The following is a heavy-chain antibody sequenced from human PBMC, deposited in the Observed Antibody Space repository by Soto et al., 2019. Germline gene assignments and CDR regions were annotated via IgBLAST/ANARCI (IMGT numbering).Heavy chain of an antibody. CDR2: INHSGGT. CDR1: GGSFSGYY. Sequence: QVQLQQWGAGLLKPSETLSLTCAVYGGSFSGYYWSWIRQPPGKGLEWIGEINHSGGTNYNPSLKSRVTISVDTSKNQCSRKLSSVTAADTAVYYCARGPPYYYDSSGYYPPAAFDIWGQGTMVTVSS. V-gene: IGHV4-34*01. CDR3: ARGPPYYYDSSGYYPPAAFDI. D-gene: IGHD3-22*01. J-gene: IGHJ3*02.